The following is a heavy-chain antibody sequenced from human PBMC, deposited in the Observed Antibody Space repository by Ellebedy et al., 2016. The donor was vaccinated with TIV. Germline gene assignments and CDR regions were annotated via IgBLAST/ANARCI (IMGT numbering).Heavy chain of an antibody. CDR1: GYTFASYD. J-gene: IGHJ4*02. D-gene: IGHD1-1*01. CDR3: ARGRRDNWSSYLFDH. Sequence: AASVKVSCKASGYTFASYDINWARQANGQGLEWMGWMNPKSGNTGYAQKFQGRVTMTRNTSISTAFMELSSLRSEDTDVYYCARGRRDNWSSYLFDHWGQGTLVPVSS. V-gene: IGHV1-8*01. CDR2: MNPKSGNT.